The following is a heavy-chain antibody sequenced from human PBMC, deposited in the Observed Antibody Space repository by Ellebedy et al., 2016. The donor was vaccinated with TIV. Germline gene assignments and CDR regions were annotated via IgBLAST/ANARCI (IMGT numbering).Heavy chain of an antibody. Sequence: GESLKISCAASGFTFSSYWMHWVRQAPGKGLVWVSRINSDGSSTSYADSVKSRFTISRDNAKNTLYLQMNSLRAEDRAVYYCGRANYYDSSGYYSFVSYWGQGTLVTVSS. CDR3: GRANYYDSSGYYSFVSY. CDR2: INSDGSST. J-gene: IGHJ4*02. CDR1: GFTFSSYW. D-gene: IGHD3-22*01. V-gene: IGHV3-74*01.